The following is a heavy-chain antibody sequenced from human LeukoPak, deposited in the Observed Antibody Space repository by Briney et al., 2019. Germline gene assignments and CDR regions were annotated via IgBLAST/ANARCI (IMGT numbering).Heavy chain of an antibody. J-gene: IGHJ4*02. Sequence: GGSLRLSCAASGFTFTNYGMQWVRQAPGKGLEWVAVIWFDGTRKYDADSVKGRFTISRDNSKNTLYLQMDSLRAEDTAVYYCAGLWFGDRPPFDYWGQGTLVTVSS. CDR1: GFTFTNYG. CDR2: IWFDGTRK. V-gene: IGHV3-33*01. D-gene: IGHD3-10*01. CDR3: AGLWFGDRPPFDY.